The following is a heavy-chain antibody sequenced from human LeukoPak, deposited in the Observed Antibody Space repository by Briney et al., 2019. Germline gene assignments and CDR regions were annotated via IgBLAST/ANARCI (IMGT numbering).Heavy chain of an antibody. D-gene: IGHD4-11*01. V-gene: IGHV1-69*13. CDR2: IIPIFGTA. CDR1: GGTFSSYA. Sequence: SVKVSCKASGGTFSSYAISWVRQAPGQGLEWMEGIIPIFGTANYAQKFQGRVTITADESTSTAYMELSSLRSEDTAVYYCARHLFNSNYNFDYWGQGTLVTVSS. CDR3: ARHLFNSNYNFDY. J-gene: IGHJ4*02.